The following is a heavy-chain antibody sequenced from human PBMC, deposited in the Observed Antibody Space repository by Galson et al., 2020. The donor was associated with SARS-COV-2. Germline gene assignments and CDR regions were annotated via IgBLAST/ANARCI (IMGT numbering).Heavy chain of an antibody. CDR3: VRDVSWSLDC. CDR2: INGDGGYT. Sequence: GGSLRLSCAASGFSFSTYWMHWVRQAPGKGLVSVSRINGDGGYTNYADSVKGRFIISRDNSKNVLYLQMNSLRAEDTAVYYCVRDVSWSLDCWGQGALVTVSS. V-gene: IGHV3-74*01. J-gene: IGHJ4*02. D-gene: IGHD2-15*01. CDR1: GFSFSTYW.